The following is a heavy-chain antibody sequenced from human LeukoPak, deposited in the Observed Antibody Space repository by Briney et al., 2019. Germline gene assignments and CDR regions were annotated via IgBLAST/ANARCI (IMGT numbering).Heavy chain of an antibody. J-gene: IGHJ5*02. CDR3: AREGWKGFDP. V-gene: IGHV4-34*01. CDR2: INHSGST. Sequence: SETLSLTCAVYGGSFSGYYWSWIRQPPGKGLEWIGEINHSGSTNYNPSLKSRVTISVDTSKNQLSLKLSSVTAADTAVYYCAREGWKGFDPWGQGTLVTVSS. D-gene: IGHD1-1*01. CDR1: GGSFSGYY.